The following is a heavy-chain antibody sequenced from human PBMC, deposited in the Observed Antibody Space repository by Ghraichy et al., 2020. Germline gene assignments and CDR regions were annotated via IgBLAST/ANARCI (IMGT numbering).Heavy chain of an antibody. D-gene: IGHD1-26*01. V-gene: IGHV4-39*01. CDR2: IYYSGST. J-gene: IGHJ4*02. CDR1: GGSISSSSYY. CDR3: ARNKFRMVGALKHFDY. Sequence: SETLSLTCTVSGGSISSSSYYWGWIRQPPGKGLEWIGSIYYSGSTYYNPSLKSRVTISVDTSKNQFSLKLSSVTAADTAVYYCARNKFRMVGALKHFDYWGQGTLVTVSS.